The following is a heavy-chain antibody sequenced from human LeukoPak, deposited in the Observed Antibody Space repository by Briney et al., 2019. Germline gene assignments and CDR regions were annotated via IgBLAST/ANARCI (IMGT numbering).Heavy chain of an antibody. V-gene: IGHV3-9*01. CDR1: GFTFDDYA. Sequence: GGSLRLSCAASGFTFDDYAMLWVRQAPGKGLEWVSGISWNSGSIGYADSVKGRFTISRDNAKNSLYLQMNSLRAEDTALYYCAKDYYGSGQHGMDVWGQGTTVTVSS. J-gene: IGHJ6*02. D-gene: IGHD3-10*01. CDR2: ISWNSGSI. CDR3: AKDYYGSGQHGMDV.